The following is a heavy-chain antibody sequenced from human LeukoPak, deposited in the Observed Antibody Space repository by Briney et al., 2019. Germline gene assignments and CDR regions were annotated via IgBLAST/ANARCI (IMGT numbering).Heavy chain of an antibody. V-gene: IGHV3-53*01. J-gene: IGHJ4*02. Sequence: GGSLRLSCAASGFTVSSNYMSWVRQAPGKGLEWVSVIYSGGSTYYADSVKGRFTISRDNAENSLYLQMNSLRVEDTAFYYCARDLAYSRLDYWGQGMLVTVSS. CDR1: GFTVSSNY. D-gene: IGHD5-18*01. CDR3: ARDLAYSRLDY. CDR2: IYSGGST.